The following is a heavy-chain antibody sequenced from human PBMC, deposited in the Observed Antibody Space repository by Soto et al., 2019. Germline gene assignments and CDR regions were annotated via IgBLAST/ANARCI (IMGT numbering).Heavy chain of an antibody. Sequence: SATLSLTLSLSRRSSPSYYWSWIRQPPGKGLEWIGYIYYSGSTNHNPSLKSRVTISVDTSKNQFSLKLNSGTAADTAMFYCATQGFYRMGVWGRGTTVT. J-gene: IGHJ6*02. CDR1: RRSSPSYY. V-gene: IGHV4-59*12. CDR3: ATQGFYRMGV. CDR2: IYYSGST.